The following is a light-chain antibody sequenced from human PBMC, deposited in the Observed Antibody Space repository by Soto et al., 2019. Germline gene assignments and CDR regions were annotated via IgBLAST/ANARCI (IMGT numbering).Light chain of an antibody. CDR1: QSVGSY. CDR3: QQRSDWPPT. V-gene: IGKV3-11*01. CDR2: DTS. J-gene: IGKJ1*01. Sequence: EIVLTQSPATLSLSPGERATLSCRASQSVGSYLAWFQQTPGQAPRLLIYDTSNGATGIPARFSGSGSGTDFTLTISSLETEDFAVYYCQQRSDWPPTFGQGTK.